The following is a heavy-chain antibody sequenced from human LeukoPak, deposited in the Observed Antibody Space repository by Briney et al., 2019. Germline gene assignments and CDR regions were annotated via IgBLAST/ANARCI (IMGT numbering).Heavy chain of an antibody. J-gene: IGHJ6*03. Sequence: GGSLRLSCAASGFTFDDYGMSWARQAPGKGLEWVSGINWNGGSTGYADSVKGRFTISRDNAKNSLYLQMNSLRAEDTALYYCARDGDSSSSGWGYYYYYYMDVWGKGTTVTVSS. V-gene: IGHV3-20*04. CDR2: INWNGGST. CDR1: GFTFDDYG. CDR3: ARDGDSSSSGWGYYYYYYMDV. D-gene: IGHD6-6*01.